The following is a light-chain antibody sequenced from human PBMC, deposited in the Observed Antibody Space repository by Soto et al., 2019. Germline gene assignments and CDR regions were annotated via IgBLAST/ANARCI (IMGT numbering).Light chain of an antibody. CDR3: LQDVSDPWT. Sequence: AIQMTQSPSSLSASVGDRVTITCRASQAVGSFLSWYQQKSGGAPKLLIYGASFLQAGVSSRFSARGSCTDFTLTISSLQPEDFATYFCLQDVSDPWTFGQGTKLEI. CDR1: QAVGSF. V-gene: IGKV1-6*02. CDR2: GAS. J-gene: IGKJ1*01.